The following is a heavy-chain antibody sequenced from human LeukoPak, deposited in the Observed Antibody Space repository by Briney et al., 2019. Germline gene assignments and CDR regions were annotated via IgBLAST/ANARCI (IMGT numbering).Heavy chain of an antibody. V-gene: IGHV3-72*01. J-gene: IGHJ4*02. CDR1: GFTFRDHY. Sequence: GGSLRLSCAASGFTFRDHYMDWVRQAPGKGLEWVGRTRNKANSYTTEYAASVKGRFTISRDDSKNSLYLQMNSPKTEDTAVYYCAREAHSGSYAHWGQGTLVTVSS. CDR2: TRNKANSYTT. CDR3: AREAHSGSYAH. D-gene: IGHD1-26*01.